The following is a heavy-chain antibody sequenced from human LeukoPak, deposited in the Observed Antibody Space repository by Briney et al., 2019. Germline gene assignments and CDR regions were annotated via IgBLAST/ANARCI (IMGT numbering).Heavy chain of an antibody. CDR2: IYPNSGDT. Sequence: ASVKVSRKPSGYTFTHYYIHWVRQAPGQGVEWMGWIYPNSGDTKYAQKFQGRITNTRDTSISTAYMELSGLSSDDTAVYYCGTLLSNGPFDYWGQGSLVTVSS. CDR3: GTLLSNGPFDY. CDR1: GYTFTHYY. J-gene: IGHJ4*02. V-gene: IGHV1-2*02.